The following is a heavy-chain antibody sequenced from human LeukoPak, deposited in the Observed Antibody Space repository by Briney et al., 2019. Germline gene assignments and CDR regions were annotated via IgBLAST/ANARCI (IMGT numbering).Heavy chain of an antibody. D-gene: IGHD4-11*01. CDR3: GNHDYSNYY. V-gene: IGHV3-48*04. Sequence: GGSLRLSCVASGFSFSSYSFNWVRQAPGQGLEWVSYITASSSTIDYADSVKGRLTISRDNAKRSLYLLLTSLRVEDTAVYYCGNHDYSNYYGGQGTLVTVSA. CDR2: ITASSSTI. CDR1: GFSFSSYS. J-gene: IGHJ4*02.